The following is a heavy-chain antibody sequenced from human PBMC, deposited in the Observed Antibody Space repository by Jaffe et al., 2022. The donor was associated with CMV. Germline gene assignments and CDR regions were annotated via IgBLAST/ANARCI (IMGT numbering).Heavy chain of an antibody. CDR2: IDWDDDK. Sequence: QVTLRESGPALVKPTQTLTLTCTFSGFSLSTSGMCVSWIRQPPGKALEWLALIDWDDDKYYSTSLKTRLTISKDTSKNQVVLTMTNMDPVDTATYYCARTPLYYYDSSGYRFDYWGQGTLVTVSS. J-gene: IGHJ4*02. CDR3: ARTPLYYYDSSGYRFDY. CDR1: GFSLSTSGMC. D-gene: IGHD3-22*01. V-gene: IGHV2-70*01.